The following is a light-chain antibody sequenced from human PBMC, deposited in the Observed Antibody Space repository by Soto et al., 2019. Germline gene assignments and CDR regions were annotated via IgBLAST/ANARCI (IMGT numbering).Light chain of an antibody. CDR2: DAS. V-gene: IGKV1-5*01. CDR3: QRYKTYSM. J-gene: IGKJ1*01. Sequence: DIQMTQSPSTLSASVGDRVTFTCRASQSISSWLAWYQQKPGKAPKLLIYDASSLKGGVPSRFSGSGSGTEFTLTISSLQPDDFATYYCQRYKTYSMFGQGTKV. CDR1: QSISSW.